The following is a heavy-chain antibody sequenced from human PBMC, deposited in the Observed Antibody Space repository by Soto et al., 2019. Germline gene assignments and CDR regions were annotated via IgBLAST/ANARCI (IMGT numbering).Heavy chain of an antibody. D-gene: IGHD3-10*02. CDR3: AKDQLYIRGVIHNWFDP. V-gene: IGHV1-24*01. CDR2: FDPEDGET. CDR1: GYTLTELS. Sequence: ASVKVSCKVSGYTLTELSMHWVRQAPGKGLEWMGGFDPEDGETIYAQKFQGRVTMTEDTSTDTAYMELSSLRAEDTAVYYCAKDQLYIRGVIHNWFDPWGQGTLVTVSS. J-gene: IGHJ5*02.